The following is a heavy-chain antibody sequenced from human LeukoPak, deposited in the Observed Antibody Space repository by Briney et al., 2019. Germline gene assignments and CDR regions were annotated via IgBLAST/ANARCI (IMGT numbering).Heavy chain of an antibody. D-gene: IGHD6-13*01. J-gene: IGHJ4*02. V-gene: IGHV1-46*03. CDR1: GYTFTSYY. Sequence: ASVKVSCKASGYTFTSYYMHWVRQAPGQGLEWMGIINPSGGSTSYAQKFQGRVTMTRDTSTSTVYMELSSLRSEDTAVYYCARDLSLAAAGTFFDYWGQGTLVTVSS. CDR3: ARDLSLAAAGTFFDY. CDR2: INPSGGST.